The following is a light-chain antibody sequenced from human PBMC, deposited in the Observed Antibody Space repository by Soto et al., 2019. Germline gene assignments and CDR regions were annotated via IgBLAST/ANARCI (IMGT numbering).Light chain of an antibody. Sequence: EVVMTQSPATLSVSPGERATLSCRASQSVSSNLAWYQEKPGQAPSLLIYGASTRAAGIPARFSVIGSGTDFTLTITSLKSEDFGVDYCHPHNNWWTFGQGTKGDIK. J-gene: IGKJ1*01. CDR2: GAS. CDR1: QSVSSN. V-gene: IGKV3-15*01. CDR3: HPHNNWWT.